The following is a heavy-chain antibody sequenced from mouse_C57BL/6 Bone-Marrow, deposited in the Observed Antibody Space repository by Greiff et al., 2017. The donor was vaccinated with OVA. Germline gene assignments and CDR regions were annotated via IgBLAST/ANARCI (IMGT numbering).Heavy chain of an antibody. D-gene: IGHD1-1*01. CDR1: GFSLTSYA. V-gene: IGHV2-9-1*01. J-gene: IGHJ3*01. CDR2: IWTGGGT. Sequence: VKLKESGPGLVAPSQSLSITCTVSGFSLTSYAISWVRQPPGQGLEWLGVIWTGGGTNYNSALKSRLSISTDNSKSQVFLKMNSLQTDDTARYYCARNDYYGSSYWFAYWGQGTLVTVSA. CDR3: ARNDYYGSSYWFAY.